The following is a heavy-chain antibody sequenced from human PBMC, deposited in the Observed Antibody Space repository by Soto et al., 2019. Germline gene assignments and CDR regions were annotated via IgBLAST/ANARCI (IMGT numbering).Heavy chain of an antibody. CDR3: AHRLQVHDFWSGYSNWFDP. CDR1: GFSLSTSGVG. J-gene: IGHJ5*02. D-gene: IGHD3-3*01. CDR2: IYWDDDK. V-gene: IGHV2-5*02. Sequence: SGPTLVKPTQTLTLTCTFSGFSLSTSGVGVGWIRQPPGKALEWLALIYWDDDKGYSPSLKSRLTITKDTSKNQVVLKMTTMDPVDTATYYCAHRLQVHDFWSGYSNWFDPWGQGTLVTVSS.